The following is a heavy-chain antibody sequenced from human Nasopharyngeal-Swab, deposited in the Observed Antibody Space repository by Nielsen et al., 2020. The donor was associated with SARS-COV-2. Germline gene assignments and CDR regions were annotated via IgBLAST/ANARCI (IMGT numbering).Heavy chain of an antibody. D-gene: IGHD6-19*01. J-gene: IGHJ4*02. V-gene: IGHV3-74*01. Sequence: GESLKISCVASGFTFSGFWMHWVRQVPGKGLVWISRISGDGSSTSYADSVKGRLTISRDNAKNTLYLQINTLTGEDTAVYYCARGSGPHGSWDYWGQGTLVTVSS. CDR1: GFTFSGFW. CDR3: ARGSGPHGSWDY. CDR2: ISGDGSST.